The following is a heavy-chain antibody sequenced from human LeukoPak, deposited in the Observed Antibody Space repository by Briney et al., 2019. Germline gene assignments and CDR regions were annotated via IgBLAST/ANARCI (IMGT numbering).Heavy chain of an antibody. CDR2: IYSGGST. CDR3: AGRGYSYGPRWFDP. D-gene: IGHD5-18*01. V-gene: IGHV3-66*02. CDR1: GFTFSDYY. J-gene: IGHJ5*02. Sequence: GGSLRLSCAASGFTFSDYYMSWVRQAPGKGLEWVSVIYSGGSTYYADSVKGRFTISRDNSKNTLYLQMNSLRAEDTAVYYCAGRGYSYGPRWFDPWGQGTLVTVSS.